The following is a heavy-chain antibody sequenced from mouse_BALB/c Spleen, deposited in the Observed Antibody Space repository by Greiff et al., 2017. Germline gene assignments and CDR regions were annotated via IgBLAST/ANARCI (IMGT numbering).Heavy chain of an antibody. CDR1: GFTFSSYG. D-gene: IGHD1-1*01. CDR3: ARHGDYYGSSPPYFDY. V-gene: IGHV5-6*01. Sequence: EVMLVESGGDLVKPGGSLKLSCAASGFTFSSYGMSWVRQTPDKRLEWVATISSGGSYTYYPDSVKGRFTISRDNAKNTLYLQMSSLKSEDTAMYYCARHGDYYGSSPPYFDYWGQGTTLTVSS. J-gene: IGHJ2*01. CDR2: ISSGGSYT.